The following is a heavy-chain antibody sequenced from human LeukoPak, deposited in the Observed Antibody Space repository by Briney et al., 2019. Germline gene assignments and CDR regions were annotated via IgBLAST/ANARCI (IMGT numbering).Heavy chain of an antibody. V-gene: IGHV3-13*01. CDR3: ARERSSGCNGDMCLYGFDS. J-gene: IGHJ3*02. CDR1: GLTFNNQD. CDR2: IGVDDDK. Sequence: PGGSLRLSCVASGLTFNNQDMHWVRQSPGKGLEWVSAIGVDDDKYHSASVKDRLNFSRGNARNSLYLPMNTLRAEDTAVYYYARERSSGCNGDMCLYGFDSWGRGTNVTVS. D-gene: IGHD2-21*01.